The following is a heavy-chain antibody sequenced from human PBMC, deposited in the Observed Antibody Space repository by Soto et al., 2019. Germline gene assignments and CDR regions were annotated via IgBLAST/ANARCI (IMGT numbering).Heavy chain of an antibody. CDR2: INAGNGNT. D-gene: IGHD1-26*01. V-gene: IGHV1-3*01. CDR3: ARGCCGSYTRDAFDI. CDR1: GYTFTSYA. Sequence: ASVKVSCKASGYTFTSYAMHWVRQAPGQRLEWMGWINAGNGNTKYSQKFQGRVTITRDTSASTAYMELSSLRSEDTAVYYCARGCCGSYTRDAFDIWGQGTMVTVSS. J-gene: IGHJ3*02.